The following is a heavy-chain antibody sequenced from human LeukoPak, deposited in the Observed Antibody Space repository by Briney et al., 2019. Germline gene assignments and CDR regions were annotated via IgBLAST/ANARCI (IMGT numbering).Heavy chain of an antibody. CDR2: ISGSGGST. V-gene: IGHV3-23*01. D-gene: IGHD6-13*01. CDR1: GFTFSSYA. Sequence: GGSLRLSCAASGFTFSSYAMSWVRQAPGRGLEWVSAISGSGGSTYYADSVKGRFTISRDNSKNTLYLQMNSLRAEDTAVYYCAKCGSSSWGYYYYMDVWGKGTTVTVSS. J-gene: IGHJ6*03. CDR3: AKCGSSSWGYYYYMDV.